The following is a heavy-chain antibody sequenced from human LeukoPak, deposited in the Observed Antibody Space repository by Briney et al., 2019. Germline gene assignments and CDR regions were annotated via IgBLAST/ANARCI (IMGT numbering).Heavy chain of an antibody. D-gene: IGHD3-3*01. CDR1: GGSFSGYY. CDR3: ARAPGFGVPSDH. V-gene: IGHV4-34*04. Sequence: SQTLSLTCAVYGGSFSGYYWSWIRQPPGKGLEWIRKSNNSRRSNENPALKRRATISVDSTKNQSSQKLSSVTAANAAVYYCARAPGFGVPSDHWGQGTLVTVSS. J-gene: IGHJ4*02. CDR2: SNNSRRS.